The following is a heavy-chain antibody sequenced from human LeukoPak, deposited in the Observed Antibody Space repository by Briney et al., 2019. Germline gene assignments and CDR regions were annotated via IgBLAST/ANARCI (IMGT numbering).Heavy chain of an antibody. CDR3: YFFGVVRDFDY. CDR1: GFTFSSYW. V-gene: IGHV3-7*01. J-gene: IGHJ4*02. D-gene: IGHD3-3*01. CDR2: IKQDGSEK. Sequence: GGSLRLSCAASGFTFSSYWMSWVRQAPGKGLEWVANIKQDGSEKYYVDSVKGRFTISRDNAKNSLYLQMNSLRAEDTAVYYCYFFGVVRDFDYWGQGTLVTASS.